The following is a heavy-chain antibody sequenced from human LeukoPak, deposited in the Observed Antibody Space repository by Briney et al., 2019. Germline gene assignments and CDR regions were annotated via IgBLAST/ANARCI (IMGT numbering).Heavy chain of an antibody. CDR2: IYHSGST. CDR1: GYSISSGYY. V-gene: IGHV4-38-2*02. D-gene: IGHD6-13*01. J-gene: IGHJ4*02. Sequence: PSETLSLTCAVSGYSISSGYYWGWIRQPPGKGLEWIGSIYHSGSTYYNPSLKSRVTISVDTSKNQFSLKLSSVTAADTAVYYCARDADAQQQLVGFDYWRQGTLVTVSS. CDR3: ARDADAQQQLVGFDY.